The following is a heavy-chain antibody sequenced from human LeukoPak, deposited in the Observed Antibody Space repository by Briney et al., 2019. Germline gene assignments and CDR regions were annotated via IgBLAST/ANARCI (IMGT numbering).Heavy chain of an antibody. J-gene: IGHJ4*02. V-gene: IGHV3-23*01. CDR2: IGSSGST. CDR1: GFTFSTYD. CDR3: ARVGSPGIATWVY. D-gene: IGHD6-13*01. Sequence: LPGGSLRLSCAASGFTFSTYDMTWVRQAPGKGLEWVSAIGSSGSTYYADSVKGRFTISRDNSKNTLYLQMNSLRAEDTAVYYCARVGSPGIATWVYWGQGTLVTVSS.